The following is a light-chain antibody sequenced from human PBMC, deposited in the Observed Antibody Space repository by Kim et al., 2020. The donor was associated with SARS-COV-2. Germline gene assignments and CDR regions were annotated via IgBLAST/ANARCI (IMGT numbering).Light chain of an antibody. V-gene: IGLV2-11*03. CDR3: CSYAGSYTWV. J-gene: IGLJ3*02. CDR2: DVS. CDR1: SSYVGGYDY. Sequence: GQSATISCTGTSSYVGGYDYVSWYQQHPGKAPKLMIYDVSKRPSGVPDRFSGSKSGNTASLTISGLQAEDEADYYCCSYAGSYTWVFGGGTKLTVL.